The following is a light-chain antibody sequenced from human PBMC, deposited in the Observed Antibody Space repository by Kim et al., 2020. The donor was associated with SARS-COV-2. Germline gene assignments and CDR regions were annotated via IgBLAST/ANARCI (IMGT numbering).Light chain of an antibody. Sequence: DIKMTQSPSSLSASVGDRVTITCRASQSISSYLNWYQQKPGKAPKLLIYAASSLQSGVPSRFSGSGSGTDFTLTISSLQPEDFATYCCQQSYGTPFTFGRGTKLEIK. CDR1: QSISSY. V-gene: IGKV1-39*01. J-gene: IGKJ4*01. CDR3: QQSYGTPFT. CDR2: AAS.